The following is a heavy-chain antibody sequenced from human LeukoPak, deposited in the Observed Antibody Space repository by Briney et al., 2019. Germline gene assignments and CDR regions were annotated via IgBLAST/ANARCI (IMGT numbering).Heavy chain of an antibody. CDR1: GYSFTSYW. Sequence: GGSLKISCKGSGYSFTSYWIGWVRQMPGKGLEGMGIIYPGDSDTRYSPSFQGQVTISADKSISTAYLQWSSLKASDTSMYYCARHRIFYDFWSGYYLDYWGQGTLVTVSS. J-gene: IGHJ4*02. V-gene: IGHV5-51*01. D-gene: IGHD3-3*01. CDR2: IYPGDSDT. CDR3: ARHRIFYDFWSGYYLDY.